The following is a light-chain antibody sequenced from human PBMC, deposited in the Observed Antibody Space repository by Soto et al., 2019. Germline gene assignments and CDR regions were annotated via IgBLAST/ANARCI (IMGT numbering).Light chain of an antibody. CDR3: QQYNFWPPLT. CDR2: DAS. CDR1: QSGNSN. V-gene: IGKV3-15*01. J-gene: IGKJ4*01. Sequence: EIVMTQPPATLSVSPGERATLSCRASQSGNSNLAWYRQKPGQAPRLLISDASTRATGVPARFSGSGSGTEFTLTISSLQSEDSGIYYCQQYNFWPPLTFGGGTKVEIK.